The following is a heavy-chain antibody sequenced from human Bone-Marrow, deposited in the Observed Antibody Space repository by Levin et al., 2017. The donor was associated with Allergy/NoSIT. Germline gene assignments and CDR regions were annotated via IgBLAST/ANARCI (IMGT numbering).Heavy chain of an antibody. D-gene: IGHD2-15*01. J-gene: IGHJ4*02. CDR1: GGTFSSYA. CDR2: IIPIFGTA. V-gene: IGHV1-69*06. CDR3: ARLKPPYCSGGSCYFDY. Sequence: GASVKVSCKASGGTFSSYAISWVRQAPGQGLEWMGGIIPIFGTANYAQKFQGRVTITADKSTSTAYMELSSLRSEDTAVYYCARLKPPYCSGGSCYFDYWGQGTLVTVSS.